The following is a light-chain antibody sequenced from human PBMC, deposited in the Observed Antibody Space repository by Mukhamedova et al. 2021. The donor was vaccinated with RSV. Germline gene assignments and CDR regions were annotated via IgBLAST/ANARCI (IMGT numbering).Light chain of an antibody. CDR2: EVS. CDR1: SSDVGAYNF. CDR3: SSFGGLGNFVV. J-gene: IGLJ2*01. V-gene: IGLV2-8*01. Sequence: GSSSDVGAYNFVSWYQQHPGKAPKLMIYEVSQRPSGVPDRFSGTKSGNMASLTVSGLQAEDEADYYCSSFGGLGNFVVFGGGTK.